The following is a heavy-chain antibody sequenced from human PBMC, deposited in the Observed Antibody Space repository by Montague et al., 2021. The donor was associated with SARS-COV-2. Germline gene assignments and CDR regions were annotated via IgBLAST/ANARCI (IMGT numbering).Heavy chain of an antibody. CDR2: IYYSGST. J-gene: IGHJ4*02. Sequence: TLSLTCTVSGGSISSCGYYWSWIRQHPGKGLEWIGYIYYSGSTYYNPSLKSRVTISVDTSKNQFSLKLSSVTAADTAVYYCARDVGWYSSSWFDYWGQGTLVTVSS. D-gene: IGHD6-13*01. V-gene: IGHV4-31*03. CDR3: ARDVGWYSSSWFDY. CDR1: GGSISSCGYY.